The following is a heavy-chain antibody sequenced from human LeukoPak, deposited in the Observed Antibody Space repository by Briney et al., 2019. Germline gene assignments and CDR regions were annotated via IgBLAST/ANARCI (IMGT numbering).Heavy chain of an antibody. CDR1: GYTFTGYY. Sequence: ASVKVSCKASGYTFTGYYMHWVRQAPGQGLEWMGRINPNSGGTNYAQKFQGRVTMTRDASISTAYMELSRLRSDDTAVYYCARVRVRIAAAGTCWFDPWGQGTLVTVSS. CDR2: INPNSGGT. V-gene: IGHV1-2*06. CDR3: ARVRVRIAAAGTCWFDP. D-gene: IGHD6-13*01. J-gene: IGHJ5*02.